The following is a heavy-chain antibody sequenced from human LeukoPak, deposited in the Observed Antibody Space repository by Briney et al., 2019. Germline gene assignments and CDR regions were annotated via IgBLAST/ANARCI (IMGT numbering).Heavy chain of an antibody. J-gene: IGHJ4*02. CDR1: GYIFSDFW. V-gene: IGHV5-51*01. D-gene: IGHD6-19*01. Sequence: GESLKISCKGSGYIFSDFWIVWVRQMPGKGLEWMGIIYPGDSDTRYSPSFQGQVTISADKSINTAYLQWSSLKASDTAMYYCAREGMAVAGTVDYWGQGTLVTVSS. CDR2: IYPGDSDT. CDR3: AREGMAVAGTVDY.